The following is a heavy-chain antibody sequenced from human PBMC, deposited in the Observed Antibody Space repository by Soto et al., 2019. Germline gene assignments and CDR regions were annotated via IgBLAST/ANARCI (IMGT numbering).Heavy chain of an antibody. V-gene: IGHV3-30*18. J-gene: IGHJ5*02. D-gene: IGHD6-6*01. CDR1: GFTFSSYG. CDR3: AKDAPDDSSSNWFDP. Sequence: GGSLRLSCAASGFTFSSYGMHCVRQAPGKGLEWVAVISYDGCNKYYADSVKGRFTISRDNSKNTLYLQMNSLRAEDTAVYYCAKDAPDDSSSNWFDPWGQGTLVTVSS. CDR2: ISYDGCNK.